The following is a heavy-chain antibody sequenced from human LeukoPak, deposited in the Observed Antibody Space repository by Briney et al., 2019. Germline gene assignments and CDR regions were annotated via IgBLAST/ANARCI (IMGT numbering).Heavy chain of an antibody. J-gene: IGHJ6*02. D-gene: IGHD3-16*01. CDR1: VYTFTNYA. CDR2: IRANT. CDR3: ARGAAGEGASSFGMDV. V-gene: IGHV1-18*01. Sequence: ASVKVSFKASVYTFTNYAFSWLGQAPGKGLEWVGWIRANTNSAQKVQGRVTMTTGTSTSTAYMERRSLRSHDTAVYYCARGAAGEGASSFGMDVWGQGTTVTVSS.